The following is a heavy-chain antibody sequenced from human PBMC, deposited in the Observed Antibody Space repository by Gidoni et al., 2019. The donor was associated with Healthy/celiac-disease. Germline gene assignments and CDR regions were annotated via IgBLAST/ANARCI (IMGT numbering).Heavy chain of an antibody. Sequence: QVTLRESGPALVKPTQTLTLTCTSSGFSLSTSGLCVSWIRQPPGKALEWLARIDWDDDKYYSTSLKTRLTISKDTSKNQVVLTMTNMDPVDTATYYCARISFYEDAEDYWGQGTLVTVSS. V-gene: IGHV2-70*15. CDR1: GFSLSTSGLC. D-gene: IGHD2-2*01. CDR3: ARISFYEDAEDY. J-gene: IGHJ4*02. CDR2: IDWDDDK.